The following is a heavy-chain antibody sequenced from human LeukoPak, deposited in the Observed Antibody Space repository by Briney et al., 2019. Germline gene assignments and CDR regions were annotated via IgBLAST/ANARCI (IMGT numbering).Heavy chain of an antibody. Sequence: SVTVSCKASGGTFSSYAISWVRQAPGQGLEWMGGIIPISGTANYAQKFQGRVTITTDESTSTAYMELSSLRSEDTAVYYCARSITMVRGVITPDCYYMDVWGKGTTVTVSS. CDR1: GGTFSSYA. CDR2: IIPISGTA. V-gene: IGHV1-69*05. J-gene: IGHJ6*03. CDR3: ARSITMVRGVITPDCYYMDV. D-gene: IGHD3-10*01.